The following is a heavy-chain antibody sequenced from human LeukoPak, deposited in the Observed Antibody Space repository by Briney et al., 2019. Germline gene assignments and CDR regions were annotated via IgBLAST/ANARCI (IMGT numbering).Heavy chain of an antibody. V-gene: IGHV1-69*13. CDR1: GGTFSSYA. Sequence: VASVKVSCKASGGTFSSYAINWVRQAPGQGLEWMGGIIPIFGTANYAQKFQGRVTITADESTSTAYMELSSLRSEDTAVYYCARRGIVVVPAATPRYYYYGMDVWGQGTTVTVSS. CDR3: ARRGIVVVPAATPRYYYYGMDV. D-gene: IGHD2-2*01. J-gene: IGHJ6*02. CDR2: IIPIFGTA.